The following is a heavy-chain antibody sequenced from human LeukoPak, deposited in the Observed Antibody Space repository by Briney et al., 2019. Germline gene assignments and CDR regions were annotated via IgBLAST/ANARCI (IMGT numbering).Heavy chain of an antibody. CDR1: GGTFSSYA. CDR3: ATTIFGVVPGDY. J-gene: IGHJ4*02. D-gene: IGHD3-3*01. CDR2: IIPIFGTA. V-gene: IGHV1-69*01. Sequence: SVKVSCKASGGTFSSYAISWVRQAPGQGLEWMGGIIPIFGTANYAQKFQGRVTITADESTSTAYMELSSLRSEDTAVYYCATTIFGVVPGDYWGQGTLVTASS.